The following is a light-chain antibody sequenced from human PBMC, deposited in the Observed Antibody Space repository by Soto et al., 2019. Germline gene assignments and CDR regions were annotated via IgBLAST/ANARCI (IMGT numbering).Light chain of an antibody. J-gene: IGLJ3*02. CDR2: DVS. Sequence: QSALTQPRSVSGSPGQSVTISCTGTSSDVGGYIYVSWYQQYPAKAPKVMIYDVSRRPSGVPDRFSGSKSGNTASLTISGLQAEDEAVYYWCSHAGNKTVVFGGGTRLTVL. V-gene: IGLV2-11*01. CDR1: SSDVGGYIY. CDR3: CSHAGNKTVV.